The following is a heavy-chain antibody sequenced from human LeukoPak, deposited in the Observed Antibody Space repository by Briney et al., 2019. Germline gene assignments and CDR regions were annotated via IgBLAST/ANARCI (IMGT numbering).Heavy chain of an antibody. CDR2: IYYTGRT. D-gene: IGHD3-22*01. J-gene: IGHJ1*01. CDR1: GGYISSSSYY. V-gene: IGHV4-39*01. Sequence: SETLSLTCTASGGYISSSSYYWGWIRQPPGKGLEWIGDIYYTGRTYYNSSLKSRLTISIDTSKNQFSLKLASVTAADTAVYYCARRRYYDSTGYLDWGQGTLITVSS. CDR3: ARRRYYDSTGYLD.